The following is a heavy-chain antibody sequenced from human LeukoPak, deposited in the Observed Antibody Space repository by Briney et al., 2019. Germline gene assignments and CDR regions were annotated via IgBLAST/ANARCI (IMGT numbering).Heavy chain of an antibody. V-gene: IGHV4-4*08. CDR2: IYTNGST. CDR1: DDSVSSFY. CDR3: ARLSGYDWESSYDY. D-gene: IGHD5-12*01. J-gene: IGHJ4*02. Sequence: SETLSLTCTVSDDSVSSFYWSWIRQPPGKRLEWIGSIYTNGSTHYNPSLKSRVSISVGSKNQFHLKVRSVTAADTAVYYCARLSGYDWESSYDYWGQGTLVTVSS.